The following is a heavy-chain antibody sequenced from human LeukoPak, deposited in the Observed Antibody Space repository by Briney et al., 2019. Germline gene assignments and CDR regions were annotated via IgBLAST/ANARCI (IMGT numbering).Heavy chain of an antibody. CDR2: INHSGST. V-gene: IGHV4-34*01. CDR3: ASNYYDSSGYQQN. CDR1: GGSFSGYY. Sequence: SETLSLTCAVYGGSFSGYYWSWIRQPPGKGLEWIGEINHSGSTNYNPSLKSRVAISVDTSKNQFSLKLSSVTAADTAVYYCASNYYDSSGYQQNWGQGTLVTVSS. J-gene: IGHJ4*02. D-gene: IGHD3-22*01.